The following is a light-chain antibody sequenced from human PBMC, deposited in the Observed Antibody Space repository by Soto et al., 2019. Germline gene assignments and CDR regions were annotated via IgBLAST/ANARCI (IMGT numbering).Light chain of an antibody. CDR1: QSFSSR. CDR3: HQYNNLWT. J-gene: IGKJ1*01. Sequence: EIVLTQSPATLSVSAGERVTLSCRASQSFSSRLAWYQQKPGQSPRLLIYGASTRATGIPARFSGSGSGTEFTLTISSLQSEDFGVYYCHQYNNLWTFGQGTKVDI. V-gene: IGKV3-15*01. CDR2: GAS.